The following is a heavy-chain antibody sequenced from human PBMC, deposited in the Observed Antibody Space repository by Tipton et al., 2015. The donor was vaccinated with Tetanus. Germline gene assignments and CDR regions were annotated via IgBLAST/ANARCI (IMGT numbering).Heavy chain of an antibody. CDR3: ASPYGDYVWYFDL. CDR2: IYYSGST. Sequence: LRLSCTVSGGSISSSSYYWGRIRQPPGKGLEWIGSIYYSGSTYYNPSLKSRVTISVDTSKNQFSLKLSSVTAADTVVYYCASPYGDYVWYFDLWGRGTLVTVSS. CDR1: GGSISSSSYY. J-gene: IGHJ2*01. V-gene: IGHV4-39*01. D-gene: IGHD4-17*01.